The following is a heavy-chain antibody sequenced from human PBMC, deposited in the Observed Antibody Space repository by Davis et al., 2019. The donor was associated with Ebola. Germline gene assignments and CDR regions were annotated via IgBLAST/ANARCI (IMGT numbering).Heavy chain of an antibody. CDR2: MSGSGDTI. CDR1: LFMFEIYP. D-gene: IGHD3-16*01. Sequence: GESLKISCAASLFMFEIYPMTWVRQAPGKGLEWISYMSGSGDTIRYADSVKGRFTISRDNSNKILFLQMNSLSVEDTAVYYCLKGGWGSTYDYWGQGTLVTVSS. V-gene: IGHV3-23*01. CDR3: LKGGWGSTYDY. J-gene: IGHJ4*02.